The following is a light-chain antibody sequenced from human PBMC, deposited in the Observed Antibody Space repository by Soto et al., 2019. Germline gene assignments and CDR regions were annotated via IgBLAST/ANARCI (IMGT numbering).Light chain of an antibody. CDR3: QQSYSTPRT. CDR2: AAS. J-gene: IGKJ1*01. CDR1: QSISSY. Sequence: DIQMTQSPSSLSASLGDRVTITCRASQSISSYLNWYQQKPGKAPKLLLYAASSLQSGVPSRFSGSGSGTDFTLTIRSLQPEDFATYYCQQSYSTPRTFGQGTKVEIK. V-gene: IGKV1-39*01.